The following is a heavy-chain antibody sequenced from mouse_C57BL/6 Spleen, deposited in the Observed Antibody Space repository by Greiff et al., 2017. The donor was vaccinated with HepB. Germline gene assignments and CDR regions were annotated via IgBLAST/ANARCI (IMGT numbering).Heavy chain of an antibody. CDR1: GFTFSDYY. CDR3: ARDDGNYLGFAY. D-gene: IGHD2-1*01. Sequence: EVHLVESEGGLVQPGSSMKLSCTASGFTFSDYYMAWVRQVPEKGLEWVANINYDGSSTYYLDSLKSRFIISRDNAKNILYLQMSSLKSEDTATYYCARDDGNYLGFAYWGQGTLVTVSA. CDR2: INYDGSST. V-gene: IGHV5-16*01. J-gene: IGHJ3*01.